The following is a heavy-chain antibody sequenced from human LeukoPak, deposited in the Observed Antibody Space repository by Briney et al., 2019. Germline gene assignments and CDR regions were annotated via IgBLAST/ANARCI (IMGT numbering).Heavy chain of an antibody. CDR1: GYTFTGYY. V-gene: IGHV1-2*02. CDR2: INPNSGGT. CDR3: AGRRTMRDYYYYMDV. J-gene: IGHJ6*03. D-gene: IGHD3-3*01. Sequence: ASVKVSCKASGYTFTGYYMHWVRQAPGQGLEWMGWINPNSGGTNYAQKFQGRVIMTRDTSTSTVYMELSSLRSEDTAVYYCAGRRTMRDYYYYMDVWGKGTTVTVSS.